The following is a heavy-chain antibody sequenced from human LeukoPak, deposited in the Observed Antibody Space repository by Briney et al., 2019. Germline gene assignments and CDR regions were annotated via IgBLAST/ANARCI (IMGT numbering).Heavy chain of an antibody. CDR2: IYHSGIT. CDR1: GYSIRSGFY. D-gene: IGHD4-23*01. Sequence: PSETLSLTCTVSGYSIRSGFYWGWIRQPPGKGLEWIGNIYHSGITYYTPSLKSRVSISVDTSKNQFSLKVSSVTAADTAVYYCARLHYGGNYGYYYYYMDVWGKGTTVTISS. CDR3: ARLHYGGNYGYYYYYMDV. J-gene: IGHJ6*03. V-gene: IGHV4-38-2*02.